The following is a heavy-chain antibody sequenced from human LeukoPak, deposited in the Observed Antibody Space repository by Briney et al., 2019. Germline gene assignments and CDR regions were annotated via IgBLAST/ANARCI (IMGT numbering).Heavy chain of an antibody. V-gene: IGHV3-7*02. CDR2: IKQDGSDK. Sequence: GGSLRLSCAASGFTFNNYWMTWVRQAPGKGLEWVANIKQDGSDKYYVDSVKGRFTISRDNAKNSLYLQMNSLRDEDTAVYYCARAMRSGYDYWGQGTLVTVSS. CDR1: GFTFNNYW. D-gene: IGHD5-12*01. J-gene: IGHJ4*02. CDR3: ARAMRSGYDY.